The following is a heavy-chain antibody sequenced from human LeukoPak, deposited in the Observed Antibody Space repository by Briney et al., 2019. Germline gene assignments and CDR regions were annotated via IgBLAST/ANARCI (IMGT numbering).Heavy chain of an antibody. CDR1: GGSISSGGYY. Sequence: PSQTLSLTCTVSGGSISSGGYYWSWIRQHPGKGLEWIAYIYYSGSTYYNPSLKSRVTISVDTSKNQFSLKLSSVTAADTAVYYCAREVTSRTFFGVEDYYYYYMDVWGKGTTVTVSS. D-gene: IGHD3-3*01. V-gene: IGHV4-31*03. J-gene: IGHJ6*03. CDR3: AREVTSRTFFGVEDYYYYYMDV. CDR2: IYYSGST.